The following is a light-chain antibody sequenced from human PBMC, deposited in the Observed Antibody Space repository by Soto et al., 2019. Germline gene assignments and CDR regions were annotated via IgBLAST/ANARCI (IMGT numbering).Light chain of an antibody. CDR1: QSVSSN. V-gene: IGKV3-15*01. CDR2: GAS. J-gene: IGKJ1*01. Sequence: EIVMTQSPATLSVSPGERATLSCRASQSVSSNLAWYQQKPCQAPRILIYGASTRTTGIPSRFSGSGSGTEFTLSISRLQSEDFAVYYCQQYNNSPQTFGQGTKVEIK. CDR3: QQYNNSPQT.